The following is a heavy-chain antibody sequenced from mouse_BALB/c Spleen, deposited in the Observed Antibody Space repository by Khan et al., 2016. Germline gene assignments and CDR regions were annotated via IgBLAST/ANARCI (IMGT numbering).Heavy chain of an antibody. CDR1: GYTFTSYW. CDR2: INPSTGYT. V-gene: IGHV1-7*01. CDR3: ARSGGNYFDY. J-gene: IGHJ2*01. D-gene: IGHD1-1*02. Sequence: QVQLQQSGAELAKPGASVKMSCKASGYTFTSYWMHWVKQRPGQGLEWIGDINPSTGYTEYNQKFKDKATLTADKSSSTAYMQLSSLTSEYSAVYYCARSGGNYFDYWGQGTTLTVSS.